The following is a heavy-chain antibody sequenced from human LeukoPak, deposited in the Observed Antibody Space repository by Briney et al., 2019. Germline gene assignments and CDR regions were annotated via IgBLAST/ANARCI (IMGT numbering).Heavy chain of an antibody. V-gene: IGHV1-69*05. J-gene: IGHJ5*02. Sequence: SVKVSCKASGGTFSSYAISWVRQAPGQGLEWMGGIIPIFGTANYAQKFQGRVTITTDESTSTAYMELSSLRSEDTAVYYCASVLRFLEWQHNWFDPWGQGTLVTASS. D-gene: IGHD3-3*01. CDR2: IIPIFGTA. CDR3: ASVLRFLEWQHNWFDP. CDR1: GGTFSSYA.